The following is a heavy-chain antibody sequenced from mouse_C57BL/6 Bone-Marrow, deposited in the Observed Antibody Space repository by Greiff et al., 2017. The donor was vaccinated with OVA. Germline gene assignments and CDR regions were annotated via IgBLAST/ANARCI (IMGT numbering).Heavy chain of an antibody. Sequence: QVQLQQSGAELVRPGASVKLSCKASGYTFTDYYINWVKQRPGQGLEWIARIYPGSGNTYYNEKFKGKGTLSAEKSSNTAYMQLSSLTSEYSAVYFCASPLLYYGSSYVWFAYWGQGTLVTVSA. CDR3: ASPLLYYGSSYVWFAY. D-gene: IGHD1-1*01. V-gene: IGHV1-76*01. J-gene: IGHJ3*01. CDR1: GYTFTDYY. CDR2: IYPGSGNT.